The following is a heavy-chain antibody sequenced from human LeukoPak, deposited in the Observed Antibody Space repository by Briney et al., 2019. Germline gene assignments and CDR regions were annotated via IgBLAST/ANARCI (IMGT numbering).Heavy chain of an antibody. CDR1: GGSISSYY. D-gene: IGHD5-18*01. CDR3: AREREGYSYGNNWFDP. Sequence: SETLSLTCRVSGGSISSYYWSWIRQPAGKGLEWIGRIYTSGSTNYNPSLKSRVTMSVDTSKNQFSLKLSSVTAADTAVYYCAREREGYSYGNNWFDPWGQGTLVTVSS. J-gene: IGHJ5*02. V-gene: IGHV4-4*07. CDR2: IYTSGST.